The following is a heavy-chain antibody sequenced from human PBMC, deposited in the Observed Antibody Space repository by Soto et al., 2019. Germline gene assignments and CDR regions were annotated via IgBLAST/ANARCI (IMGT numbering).Heavy chain of an antibody. D-gene: IGHD4-17*01. CDR1: GFTFDDYA. Sequence: PGGSLRLSCAASGFTFDDYAMHWVRQAPGKGLEWVSGISWNSGSIGYADSVKGRFTISRDNAKNSLYLQMNSLRAEDTALYYCAKDAHGDYVCWFDHWGQGTLVTVSS. V-gene: IGHV3-9*01. CDR3: AKDAHGDYVCWFDH. J-gene: IGHJ5*02. CDR2: ISWNSGSI.